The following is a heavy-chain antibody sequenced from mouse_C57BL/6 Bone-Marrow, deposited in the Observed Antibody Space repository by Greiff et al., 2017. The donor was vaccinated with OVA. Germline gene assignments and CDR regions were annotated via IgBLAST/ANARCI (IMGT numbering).Heavy chain of an antibody. J-gene: IGHJ2*01. CDR1: GYTFTSYW. D-gene: IGHD1-2*01. CDR2: ISPGSGST. V-gene: IGHV1-55*01. Sequence: QVQLQQPGAELVKPGASVKLSCKASGYTFTSYWINWVKQRPGQGLEWIGVISPGSGSTTYNEKFKSKATLTVDTSSSTAYMQLSSLTSEDSAVYCSAKDLVPLRPDYWGQGTTLTVSS. CDR3: AKDLVPLRPDY.